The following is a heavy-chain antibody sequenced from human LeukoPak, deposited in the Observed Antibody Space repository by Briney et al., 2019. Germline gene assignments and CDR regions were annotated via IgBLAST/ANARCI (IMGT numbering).Heavy chain of an antibody. CDR1: GGTFSSYA. V-gene: IGHV1-69*04. CDR3: AKGYSYGKGEYYFDY. J-gene: IGHJ4*02. D-gene: IGHD5-18*01. CDR2: IIPILGIA. Sequence: GASVKVSCKASGGTFSSYAISWVRQAPGQGLEWMGRIIPILGIANYAQKFQGRVTITADKSTSTAYMELSSLRSEDTAVYYCAKGYSYGKGEYYFDYWGQGTLVTVSS.